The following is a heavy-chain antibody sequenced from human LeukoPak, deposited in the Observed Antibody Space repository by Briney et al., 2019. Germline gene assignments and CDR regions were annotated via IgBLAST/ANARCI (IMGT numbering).Heavy chain of an antibody. J-gene: IGHJ6*02. CDR2: IIPIFGTA. CDR3: ARQNCGGDCYSVDYYGMDV. D-gene: IGHD2-21*02. V-gene: IGHV1-69*13. CDR1: GGTFNIYA. Sequence: GASVSVSCRASGGTFNIYAIRWVRQAPGQGLEWMGGIIPIFGTANYAQKFQGRVTITADESTSTAYMELSSLRSEDTAVYYCARQNCGGDCYSVDYYGMDVWGQGTTVTVSS.